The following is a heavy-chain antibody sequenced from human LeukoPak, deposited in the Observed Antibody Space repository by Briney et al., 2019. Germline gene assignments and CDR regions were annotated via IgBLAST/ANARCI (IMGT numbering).Heavy chain of an antibody. J-gene: IGHJ4*02. CDR2: IKSKPDGGTT. CDR1: GITFRNAL. Sequence: AGGSLRLSCAASGITFRNALMSWVRQAPGKGLEWVGRIKSKPDGGTTDYAAPVKGRFTISRDDSQNTLFLQMSGLKTEDTAVYYCSTAGFDWGQGTLVTVSS. V-gene: IGHV3-15*01. CDR3: STAGFD.